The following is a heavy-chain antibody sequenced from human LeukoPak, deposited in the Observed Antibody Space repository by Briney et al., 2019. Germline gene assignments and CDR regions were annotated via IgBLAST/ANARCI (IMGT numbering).Heavy chain of an antibody. CDR3: ARNYDSSGYYPDY. Sequence: GGSLRLSCAASGFTFSRYSMNWVRQAPGKGLEWVSYITSSSSTTYYADSVKGRFTISRDNAKTSLYLQMNSLRVEDTAVYYCARNYDSSGYYPDYWGQGTLVTVSS. CDR2: ITSSSSTT. CDR1: GFTFSRYS. V-gene: IGHV3-48*01. D-gene: IGHD3-22*01. J-gene: IGHJ4*02.